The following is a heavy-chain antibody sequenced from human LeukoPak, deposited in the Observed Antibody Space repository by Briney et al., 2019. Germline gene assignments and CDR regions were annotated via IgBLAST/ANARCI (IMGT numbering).Heavy chain of an antibody. V-gene: IGHV4-59*01. D-gene: IGHD2-2*01. Sequence: SETLSLTCTVSGGSISSYYWSWIRQPPGKGLEWIGYIYYSGSTNYNPSLKSRVTISVDTSKNQFSLKLSSVTAADTAVYYCARAGYCSSTSCYYVGYYYYYGMDVCGQGTTVTVSS. CDR3: ARAGYCSSTSCYYVGYYYYYGMDV. J-gene: IGHJ6*02. CDR1: GGSISSYY. CDR2: IYYSGST.